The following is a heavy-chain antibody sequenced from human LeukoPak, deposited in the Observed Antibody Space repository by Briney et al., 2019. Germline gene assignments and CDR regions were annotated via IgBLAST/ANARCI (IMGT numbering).Heavy chain of an antibody. D-gene: IGHD6-25*01. V-gene: IGHV3-23*01. CDR3: AKAASGVEN. CDR1: GYTLSSHG. CDR2: INGAGDNT. J-gene: IGHJ4*02. Sequence: GGSLRLSCAASGYTLSSHGLTWVRQAPGKGLEWVSTINGAGDNTYYAETVKGRFTISRDNSKNTLYLQMNSLRAEDTAVYYCAKAASGVENWGQGTLVTVSS.